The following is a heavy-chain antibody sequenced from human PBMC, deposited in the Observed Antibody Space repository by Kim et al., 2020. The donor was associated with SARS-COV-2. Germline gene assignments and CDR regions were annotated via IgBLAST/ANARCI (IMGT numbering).Heavy chain of an antibody. Sequence: GGSLRLSCAASGFTFSSYAMHWVRQAPGKGLEWVAVISYDGSNKYYADSVKGRFTISRDNSKNTLYLQMNSLRAEDTAVYYCARCLDQITIFVPWFDPWG. V-gene: IGHV3-30-3*01. J-gene: IGHJ5*02. CDR1: GFTFSSYA. CDR3: ARCLDQITIFVPWFDP. D-gene: IGHD3-3*01. CDR2: ISYDGSNK.